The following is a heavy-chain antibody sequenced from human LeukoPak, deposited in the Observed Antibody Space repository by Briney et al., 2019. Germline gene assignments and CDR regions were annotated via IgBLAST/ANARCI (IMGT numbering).Heavy chain of an antibody. J-gene: IGHJ4*02. CDR2: INSDGTTT. D-gene: IGHD6-19*01. CDR3: ARFSSGWSPSGFDY. CDR1: GFTFSSYW. V-gene: IGHV3-74*01. Sequence: GSLRLSCAASGFTFSSYWMHWVRQGPGKELTWVSHINSDGTTTNYADSVKGRFTISRDNAKNTLYLQMNSLRVEDTAVYYCARFSSGWSPSGFDYWGQGTLVTVSS.